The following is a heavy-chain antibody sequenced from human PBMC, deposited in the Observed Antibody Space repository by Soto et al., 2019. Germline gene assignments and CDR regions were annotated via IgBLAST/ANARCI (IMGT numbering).Heavy chain of an antibody. V-gene: IGHV3-64*01. J-gene: IGHJ4*02. D-gene: IGHD3-3*01. CDR1: GFTFSTYV. CDR2: ISINGGST. Sequence: PGGSLRLSCAASGFTFSTYVMHWVRQAPGKGLEYVSAISINGGSTYYANSVRGRFTISRDNSKSTLYLQMNSLRAEDTAVYYCSRDLNYDSWSGPGYRGQRTLVTVSS. CDR3: SRDLNYDSWSGPGY.